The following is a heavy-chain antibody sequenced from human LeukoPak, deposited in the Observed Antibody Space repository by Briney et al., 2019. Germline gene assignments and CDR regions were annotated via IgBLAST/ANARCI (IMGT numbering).Heavy chain of an antibody. CDR2: ISAYNGNT. CDR3: ARGVVYYDSGVYPLY. J-gene: IGHJ4*02. V-gene: IGHV1-18*01. Sequence: GASVKVSCKASGYTFTSYGISWVRQAPGQGLEWMGWISAYNGNTNYAQKLQGRVTMTTDTSTSTAYMELRSLRSDDTAVYYCARGVVYYDSGVYPLYGGQGTLVTVSS. CDR1: GYTFTSYG. D-gene: IGHD3-22*01.